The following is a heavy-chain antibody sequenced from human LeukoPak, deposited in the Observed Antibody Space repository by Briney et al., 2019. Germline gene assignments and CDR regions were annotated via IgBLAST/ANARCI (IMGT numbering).Heavy chain of an antibody. J-gene: IGHJ5*02. V-gene: IGHV4-59*08. CDR3: ARQDITLVRGVSNWFDP. D-gene: IGHD3-10*01. CDR1: GVSISNYY. Sequence: SETLSLTCTVSGVSISNYYWSWIRQPPEKGLEWIGCIYNSGSTNYSPSLKSRVTISVDKSKNQFSLKLSSVTAADTAVYYCARQDITLVRGVSNWFDPWGQETLVTVFS. CDR2: IYNSGST.